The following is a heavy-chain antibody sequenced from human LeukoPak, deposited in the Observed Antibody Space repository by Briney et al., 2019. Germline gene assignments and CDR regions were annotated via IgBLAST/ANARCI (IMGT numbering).Heavy chain of an antibody. CDR2: ISSSSSYI. D-gene: IGHD1-26*01. V-gene: IGHV3-21*01. J-gene: IGHJ4*02. CDR1: GFTFSSYS. CDR3: ARDLGSWPGDY. Sequence: GGSLRLSCAASGFTFSSYSMTWVRQAPGKGLEWVSSISSSSSYIYYADSVKGRFTISRDNAKNSLYLQMNSLRAEDTAVYYCARDLGSWPGDYWGQGTLVTVSS.